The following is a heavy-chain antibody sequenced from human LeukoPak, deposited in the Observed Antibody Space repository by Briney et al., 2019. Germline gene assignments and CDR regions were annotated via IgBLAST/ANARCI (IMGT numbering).Heavy chain of an antibody. Sequence: ETLSLTCAVYGGSFSGYYWGWIRQPPGKGLEWIGSISHSGTTNYNPSLRTRVTISGDTSKNQFSLQLASVSAADTAVYYCAGYREGSITSRQTDYWGQGILVIVSS. CDR1: GGSFSGYY. CDR2: ISHSGTT. D-gene: IGHD6-6*01. J-gene: IGHJ4*02. V-gene: IGHV4-34*01. CDR3: AGYREGSITSRQTDY.